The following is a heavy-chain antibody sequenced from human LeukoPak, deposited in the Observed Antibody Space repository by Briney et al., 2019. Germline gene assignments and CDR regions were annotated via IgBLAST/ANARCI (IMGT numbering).Heavy chain of an antibody. J-gene: IGHJ4*02. Sequence: SETLSLTCIVSGGSISSGSHYWAWVRQPPGKGLEWIASMLYGGNTYYNPSLKSRVTISVDTSKNQFFLRLSSVTAADTTVYYCARHLDSRGRYFDYWGQGTLVTVSS. V-gene: IGHV4-39*01. CDR1: GGSISSGSHY. CDR2: MLYGGNT. D-gene: IGHD3-22*01. CDR3: ARHLDSRGRYFDY.